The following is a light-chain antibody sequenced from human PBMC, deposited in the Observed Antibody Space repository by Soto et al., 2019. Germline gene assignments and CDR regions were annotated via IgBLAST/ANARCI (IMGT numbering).Light chain of an antibody. CDR2: GAS. CDR1: QSVSSTY. V-gene: IGKV3-20*01. Sequence: EIVLTQSPGTLSLSPGERATLSCRASQSVSSTYIAWYQQNPGQAPRLLIYGASSRATGIPDRFSDSGSATDFTLTLSRLEPDDFAVYFCQQYGRSPPFTFGQGPKVEIK. CDR3: QQYGRSPPFT. J-gene: IGKJ2*01.